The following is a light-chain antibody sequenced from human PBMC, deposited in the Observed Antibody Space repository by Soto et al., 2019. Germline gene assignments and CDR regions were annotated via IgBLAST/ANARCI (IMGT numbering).Light chain of an antibody. J-gene: IGKJ2*01. CDR3: QRYDISPFP. V-gene: IGKV3-20*01. CDR2: GAS. Sequence: EIVLTQSPGTLSLSPGEIATLSCRASQSVSSTYLAWYQQKPGQAPRLLIYGASSRATGIPDRFSGSGSGTDFTLTISRLEPEDFAVYYCQRYDISPFPFGQGTKLEIK. CDR1: QSVSSTY.